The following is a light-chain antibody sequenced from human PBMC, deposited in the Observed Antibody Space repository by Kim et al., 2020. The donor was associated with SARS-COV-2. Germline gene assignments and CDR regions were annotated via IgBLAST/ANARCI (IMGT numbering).Light chain of an antibody. V-gene: IGLV3-1*01. J-gene: IGLJ1*01. CDR1: KLGDKY. CDR2: QDS. CDR3: PAWDSSTARYV. Sequence: SYELTQPPSVSVSPGQTASITCSGDKLGDKYACWYQQKPGQSPVLVIYQDSKRPSGIPERFSGSNSGNTATLTISGPQAMDEADYYCPAWDSSTARYVFG.